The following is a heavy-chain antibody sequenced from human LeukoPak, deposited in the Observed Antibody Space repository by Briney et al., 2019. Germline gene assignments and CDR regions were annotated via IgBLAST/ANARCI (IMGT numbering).Heavy chain of an antibody. J-gene: IGHJ4*02. CDR2: IYVSGST. CDR3: ARGSSWYDY. V-gene: IGHV4-4*07. D-gene: IGHD6-13*01. CDR1: DGSISNYY. Sequence: ASETLSLTCTVSDGSISNYYWTWIRQPAGKGLEWIGRIYVSGSTNYNPSLKSRVTISVDTSKDQFSLKLNSVTAADTAVYYCARGSSWYDYWGQGTLVTVSS.